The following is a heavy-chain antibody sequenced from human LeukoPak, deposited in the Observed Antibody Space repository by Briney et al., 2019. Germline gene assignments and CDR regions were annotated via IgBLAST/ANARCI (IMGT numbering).Heavy chain of an antibody. CDR3: ARDFDYGDYIDF. V-gene: IGHV3-48*04. J-gene: IGHJ4*02. Sequence: GGSLRLSCVASGFTFSTYTFNWVRQAPGKDLEWLSYISSGGLTIFYADSVKGRFTISRDNTKNSIYLDMTNLKAEDTAVYYCARDFDYGDYIDFWGQGTLVAVPS. D-gene: IGHD4/OR15-4a*01. CDR1: GFTFSTYT. CDR2: ISSGGLTI.